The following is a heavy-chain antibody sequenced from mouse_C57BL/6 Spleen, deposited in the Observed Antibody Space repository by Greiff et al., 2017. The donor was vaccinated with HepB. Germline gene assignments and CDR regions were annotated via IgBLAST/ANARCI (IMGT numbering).Heavy chain of an antibody. CDR2: IYPGDGDT. J-gene: IGHJ4*01. V-gene: IGHV1-80*01. CDR1: GYAFSSYW. Sequence: VQLQQSGAELVKPGASVKISCKASGYAFSSYWMNWVKQRPGKGLEWIGQIYPGDGDTNYNGKFKGKATLTADKSSSTAYMQLSSLTSEDSAVYFCARRGVATRAMDYWGQGTSVTVSS. CDR3: ARRGVATRAMDY. D-gene: IGHD1-1*01.